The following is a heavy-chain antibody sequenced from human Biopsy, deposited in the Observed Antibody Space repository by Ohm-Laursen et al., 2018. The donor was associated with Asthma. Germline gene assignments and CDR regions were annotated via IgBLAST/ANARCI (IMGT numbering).Heavy chain of an antibody. CDR2: IHNIGNT. V-gene: IGHV4-59*07. CDR1: GGSMSSDY. J-gene: IGHJ5*02. Sequence: SDTLSLTCTVSGGSMSSDYWSLLRQSPGKGLEWIGYIHNIGNTNYNPSLKSRVPISLDTSKNHFPLRLSFVTAADTAVYFCARGQGRGIRLWSLDPWGQGILVTVSS. D-gene: IGHD5-18*01. CDR3: ARGQGRGIRLWSLDP.